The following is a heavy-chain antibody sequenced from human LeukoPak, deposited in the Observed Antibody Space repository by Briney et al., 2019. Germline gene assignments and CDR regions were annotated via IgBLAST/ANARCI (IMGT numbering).Heavy chain of an antibody. J-gene: IGHJ4*02. Sequence: LTPSCLGSAFSFSDYQMSWIRQAPGKGLEWISYIGNGGTSLYYADTVKGRFTTSRDNAKNLVYLQMNRLRGEDTAVDYCARDRGVWSGEFLYWGQGSLVTVSS. CDR3: ARDRGVWSGEFLY. CDR2: IGNGGTSL. V-gene: IGHV3-11*01. D-gene: IGHD3-10*01. CDR1: AFSFSDYQ.